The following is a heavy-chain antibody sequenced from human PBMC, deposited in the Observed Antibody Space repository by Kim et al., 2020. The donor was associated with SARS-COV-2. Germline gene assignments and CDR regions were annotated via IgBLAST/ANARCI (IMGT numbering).Heavy chain of an antibody. CDR3: ARHLAVYNIGWF. J-gene: IGHJ5*01. Sequence: SETLSLTCTVSGASISSSGYYWGWIRQTPEKGLEWIGSIYYSGSTYYNPSLKTPVTIFVDTSKNQFSLMLTSVTAADTAVYYCARHLAVYNIGWF. CDR2: IYYSGST. CDR1: GASISSSGYY. V-gene: IGHV4-39*01. D-gene: IGHD1-20*01.